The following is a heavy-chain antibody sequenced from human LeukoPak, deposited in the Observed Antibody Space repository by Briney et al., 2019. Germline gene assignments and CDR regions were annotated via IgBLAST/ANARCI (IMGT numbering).Heavy chain of an antibody. D-gene: IGHD4-11*01. CDR3: AKRDYSNYDLDY. V-gene: IGHV3-11*01. Sequence: GGSLRLSCAASGFTFSDYNMNWVRQAPGKGLEWVSYITNGGSTIHYADSVKGRFTISRDNSKNTLYLQMNSLRAEDTAVYYCAKRDYSNYDLDYWGQGTLVTVSS. CDR2: ITNGGSTI. CDR1: GFTFSDYN. J-gene: IGHJ4*02.